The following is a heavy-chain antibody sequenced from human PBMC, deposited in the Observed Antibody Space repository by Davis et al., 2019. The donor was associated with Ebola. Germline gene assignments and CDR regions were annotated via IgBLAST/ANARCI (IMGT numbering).Heavy chain of an antibody. CDR2: VYWDDDK. Sequence: SGPTLAKPTQTFTLTCPFPGFSLSTTGLGVGWFRQSPGEALEWLALVYWDDDKRYSPSLRSRLTITKDTSKNQVVLSMTNMDPVDTATYYCAHKAYGSLSNWFGPWGQGTLVTVSS. CDR3: AHKAYGSLSNWFGP. J-gene: IGHJ5*02. CDR1: GFSLSTTGLG. D-gene: IGHD4-17*01. V-gene: IGHV2-5*02.